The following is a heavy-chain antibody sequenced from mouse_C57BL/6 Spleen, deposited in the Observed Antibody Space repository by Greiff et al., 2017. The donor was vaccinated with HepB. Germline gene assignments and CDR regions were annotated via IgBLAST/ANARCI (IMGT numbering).Heavy chain of an antibody. V-gene: IGHV1-62-2*01. J-gene: IGHJ1*03. CDR3: ARHDYYGSSYVWYFDV. Sequence: QVQLKESGAELVKPGASVKLSCKASGYTFTEYTIHWVKQRSGQGLEWIGWFYPGSGSIKYNEKFKDKATLTADKSSSTVYMELSRLTSEDSAVYFCARHDYYGSSYVWYFDVWGTGTTVTVSS. CDR1: GYTFTEYT. CDR2: FYPGSGSI. D-gene: IGHD1-1*01.